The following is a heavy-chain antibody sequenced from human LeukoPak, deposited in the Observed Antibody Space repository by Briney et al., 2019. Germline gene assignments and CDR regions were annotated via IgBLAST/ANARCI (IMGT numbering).Heavy chain of an antibody. CDR1: GFSFSNSA. J-gene: IGHJ4*02. CDR3: AREVGVGAFGY. CDR2: ISGTGGST. V-gene: IGHV3-23*01. Sequence: GGSLRLSCAASGFSFSNSAMYWVRQAPGEGLEWVSGISGTGGSTFNADSVRGRFTISRDNAKNSLYLQMNSLRAEDTAVYYCAREVGVGAFGYWGQGTLVTVSS. D-gene: IGHD3-16*01.